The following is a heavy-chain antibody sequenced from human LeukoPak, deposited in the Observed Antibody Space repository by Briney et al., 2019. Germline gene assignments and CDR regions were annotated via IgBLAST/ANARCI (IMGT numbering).Heavy chain of an antibody. CDR3: AKVGGHREYFQH. CDR2: ISYDEINT. J-gene: IGHJ1*01. CDR1: GFTFRNYG. Sequence: QPGRSLRLSCEGSGFTFRNYGMDWVRQAPGKGLEWVAVISYDEINTYYADSVKGRFTISRDNSKNTLYLQMNTLRAEDTAVYYCAKVGGHREYFQHWGQGTLVTVSS. V-gene: IGHV3-30*18.